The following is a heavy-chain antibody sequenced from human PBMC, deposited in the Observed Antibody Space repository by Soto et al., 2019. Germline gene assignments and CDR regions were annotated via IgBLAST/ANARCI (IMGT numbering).Heavy chain of an antibody. CDR3: LRDSGVGGDY. Sequence: QVQLVQSGAEVKKPGASVKVSCKASGYTFTSYGISWVRQAPEQGLEWMGWISAYNGNTNYAQKLQGRVTMTTDTATSTGSMELRRLRSDDTAMYYWLRDSGVGGDYWGQGTLVTVSS. V-gene: IGHV1-18*01. CDR2: ISAYNGNT. J-gene: IGHJ4*02. D-gene: IGHD3-10*01. CDR1: GYTFTSYG.